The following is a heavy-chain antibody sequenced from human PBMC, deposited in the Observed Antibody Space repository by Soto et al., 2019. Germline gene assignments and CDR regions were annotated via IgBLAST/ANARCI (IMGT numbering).Heavy chain of an antibody. V-gene: IGHV4-30-2*01. D-gene: IGHD3-10*01. CDR3: ARDRWTSAIYYGSGSWGMDV. CDR2: IYHSGST. CDR1: GGSISSGGYS. Sequence: PSETLSLTCAVSGGSISSGGYSWSWIRQPPGKGLEWIGYIYHSGSTYYNPSLKSRVTISVDRSKNQFSLKLSSVTAADTAVYYCARDRWTSAIYYGSGSWGMDVWGQGTTVTVSS. J-gene: IGHJ6*02.